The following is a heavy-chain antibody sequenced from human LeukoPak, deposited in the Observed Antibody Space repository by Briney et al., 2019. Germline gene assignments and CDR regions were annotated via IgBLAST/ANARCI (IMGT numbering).Heavy chain of an antibody. V-gene: IGHV1-69*04. Sequence: SVKVSCKASGGTFSSYAIGWVRQAPGQGLEWMGRIIPILGIANYAQKFQGRVTITADKSTSTAYMELSSLRSEDTAVYYCARVRGVGFRFLEWLPRGHDAFDIWGQGTMVTVSS. D-gene: IGHD3-3*01. CDR1: GGTFSSYA. CDR3: ARVRGVGFRFLEWLPRGHDAFDI. CDR2: IIPILGIA. J-gene: IGHJ3*02.